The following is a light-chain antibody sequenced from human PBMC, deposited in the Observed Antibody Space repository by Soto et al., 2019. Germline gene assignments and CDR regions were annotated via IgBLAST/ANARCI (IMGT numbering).Light chain of an antibody. CDR3: GSYTTSSTVV. Sequence: QSALTQPASVSGSPGQSITISCTGTSSDVGVYDYVSWYQQHPGKAPKLMICDVSTRPSGVSNRFSGSKSGNTASLTISGLQAEDEGDYYCGSYTTSSTVVFGGGTKLTVL. V-gene: IGLV2-14*03. J-gene: IGLJ2*01. CDR1: SSDVGVYDY. CDR2: DVS.